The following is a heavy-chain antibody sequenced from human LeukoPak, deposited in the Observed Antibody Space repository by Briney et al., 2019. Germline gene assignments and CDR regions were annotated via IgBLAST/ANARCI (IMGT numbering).Heavy chain of an antibody. J-gene: IGHJ4*02. CDR3: ARDRSMTTVTTRLDY. V-gene: IGHV4-4*07. Sequence: SETLSLTCTISGGSMSNYYWSCIRQPAGKGLEWIGRISTSGGTNYNPSLKSRVTMSVDTSKNQFSLKLSSVTAADTAVYYCARDRSMTTVTTRLDYWGQGALVTVSS. CDR1: GGSMSNYY. CDR2: ISTSGGT. D-gene: IGHD4-17*01.